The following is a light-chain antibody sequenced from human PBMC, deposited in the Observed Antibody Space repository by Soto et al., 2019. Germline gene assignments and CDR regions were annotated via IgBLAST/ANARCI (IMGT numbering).Light chain of an antibody. V-gene: IGLV2-23*01. J-gene: IGLJ3*02. CDR3: WSYAGGTSVV. CDR1: SSDVGSYNL. Sequence: QSALTQPASVSGSPGQSITISCTGTSSDVGSYNLVSWYQHHPGKAPRLIIYGGNKRPSGVSNRFSDSKSGNTASLTISGLQPEDEADYYCWSYAGGTSVVFGGGTQLTVL. CDR2: GGN.